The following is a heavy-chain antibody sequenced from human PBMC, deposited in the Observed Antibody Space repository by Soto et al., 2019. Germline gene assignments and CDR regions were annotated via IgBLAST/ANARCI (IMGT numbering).Heavy chain of an antibody. CDR3: ARGAPSCSCPDY. J-gene: IGHJ4*02. CDR2: INPNSDNT. V-gene: IGHV1-8*01. D-gene: IGHD2-15*01. CDR1: GYTFTSYD. Sequence: ASVKVSCKASGYTFTSYDINWVRQATGQGLEWMGWINPNSDNTGYAQNFQGRVTMTRNTSISTAYMELSSLRSEDPAVYYCARGAPSCSCPDYWGQGTLVTVSS.